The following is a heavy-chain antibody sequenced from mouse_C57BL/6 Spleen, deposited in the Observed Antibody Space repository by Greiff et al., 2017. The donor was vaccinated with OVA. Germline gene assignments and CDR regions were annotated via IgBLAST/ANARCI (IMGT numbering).Heavy chain of an antibody. CDR2: IYPGSGST. Sequence: QVQLKQPGAELVKPGASVKMSCKASGYTFTSYWITWVKQRPGQGLEWIGDIYPGSGSTNYNEKFKSKATLTVDTSSSTAYMPLSSLTSEDSAVYYCARRGMGVTDYWGQGTTLTVSS. D-gene: IGHD1-1*02. CDR1: GYTFTSYW. J-gene: IGHJ2*01. V-gene: IGHV1-55*01. CDR3: ARRGMGVTDY.